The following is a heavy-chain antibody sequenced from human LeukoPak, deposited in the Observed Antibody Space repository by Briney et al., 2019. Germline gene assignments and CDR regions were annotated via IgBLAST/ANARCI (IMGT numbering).Heavy chain of an antibody. CDR3: AKDPRITIFGVADLPYYYYYMDV. CDR2: ISGSGGST. D-gene: IGHD3-3*01. V-gene: IGHV3-23*01. Sequence: RPGGSLRLSCAASGFTFSSYAMSWVRQAPGKGLEWVSAISGSGGSTYYADSVKGRFTISRDNSKNTLYLQMNSLRAEDTAVYYCAKDPRITIFGVADLPYYYYYMDVWGKGTTVTVSS. CDR1: GFTFSSYA. J-gene: IGHJ6*03.